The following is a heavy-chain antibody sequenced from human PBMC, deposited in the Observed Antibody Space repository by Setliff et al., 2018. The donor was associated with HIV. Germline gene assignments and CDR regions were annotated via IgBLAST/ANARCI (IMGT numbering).Heavy chain of an antibody. Sequence: GASVKVSCKASGGSFSDYSISWVRQAPGQAFEWMGGIIPMVSLPNFAQSFLGRLTITANRSTTTAYMELSRLTSEDTAVYYCARCQLKPTGYFFDYWGLGTLVTVSS. V-gene: IGHV1-69*10. D-gene: IGHD1-1*01. CDR2: IIPMVSLP. J-gene: IGHJ4*02. CDR3: ARCQLKPTGYFFDY. CDR1: GGSFSDYS.